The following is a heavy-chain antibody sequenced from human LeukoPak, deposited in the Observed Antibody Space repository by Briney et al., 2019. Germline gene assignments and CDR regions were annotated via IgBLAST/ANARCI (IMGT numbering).Heavy chain of an antibody. CDR1: GFTLSSYW. Sequence: GGSLRLSCAASGFTLSSYWMSGVRQAPGKGLEWVANIKRDGSEKYYVDSVKGRFSISRDNAKNSLYLQMNSLRVEDTAVYYCVRDDGATKPCWGHGTLVTVSS. CDR2: IKRDGSEK. V-gene: IGHV3-7*01. J-gene: IGHJ4*01. CDR3: VRDDGATKPC. D-gene: IGHD1-26*01.